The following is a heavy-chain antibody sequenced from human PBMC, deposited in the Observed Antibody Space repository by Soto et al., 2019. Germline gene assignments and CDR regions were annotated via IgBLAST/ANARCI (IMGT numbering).Heavy chain of an antibody. CDR2: IIPIPGIA. D-gene: IGHD2-2*02. J-gene: IGHJ4*02. CDR1: GGTFSSYT. V-gene: IGHV1-69*02. CDR3: AMEYCSSTSCYRDY. Sequence: QVQLVQSGAEVKKPGSSVKVSCKASGGTFSSYTISWVRQAPVQGLEWRGRIIPIPGIANYAQKIQGRVTITAAKSTSTAYMELSSLRSEDTAVYYCAMEYCSSTSCYRDYWGQGTLVTGSS.